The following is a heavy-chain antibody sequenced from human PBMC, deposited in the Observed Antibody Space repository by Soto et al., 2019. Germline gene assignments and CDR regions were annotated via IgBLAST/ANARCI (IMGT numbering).Heavy chain of an antibody. J-gene: IGHJ4*02. V-gene: IGHV3-7*01. CDR2: IKQDGNEK. CDR1: GFTFSSYW. Sequence: EVQLVESGGGLVQPGGSLRLSCAASGFTFSSYWMTWVRQAPGKGLEWVANIKQDGNEKYYVDSVKGRFTISRDNAENYLYLQMNSLRAEDTAVYYCARTVPTICGDVLKYWGQGTLVTVSS. CDR3: ARTVPTICGDVLKY. D-gene: IGHD5-12*01.